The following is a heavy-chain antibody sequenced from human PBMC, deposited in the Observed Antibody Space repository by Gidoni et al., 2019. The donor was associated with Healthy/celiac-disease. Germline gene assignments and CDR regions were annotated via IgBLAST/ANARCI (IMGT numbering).Heavy chain of an antibody. CDR3: AKDIHPRFGDRSNWFDP. D-gene: IGHD3-10*01. CDR1: GFTFDDYA. CDR2: ISWNSGSI. J-gene: IGHJ5*02. V-gene: IGHV3-9*01. Sequence: EVQLVESGGGLVQTGRSLRLSCAASGFTFDDYAMHWVRQAPGKGLEWVSGISWNSGSIGYADSVKGRFTISRDNAKNSLYLQMNSLRAEDTALYYCAKDIHPRFGDRSNWFDPWGQGTLVTVSS.